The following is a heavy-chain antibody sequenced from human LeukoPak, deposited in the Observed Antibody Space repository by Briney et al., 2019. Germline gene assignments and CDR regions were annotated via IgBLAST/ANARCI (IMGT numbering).Heavy chain of an antibody. J-gene: IGHJ4*02. V-gene: IGHV4-59*08. D-gene: IGHD6-19*01. Sequence: SETLSLTCTVSGGSISSYYWSWIRQPPGKGLEWIGYIYYSGSTNYNPSLKSRVTISVDTSKNQFSLKLSSVTAADTAVYYCARLPDLGSGLYVFDYWGQGTLVTVSS. CDR3: ARLPDLGSGLYVFDY. CDR2: IYYSGST. CDR1: GGSISSYY.